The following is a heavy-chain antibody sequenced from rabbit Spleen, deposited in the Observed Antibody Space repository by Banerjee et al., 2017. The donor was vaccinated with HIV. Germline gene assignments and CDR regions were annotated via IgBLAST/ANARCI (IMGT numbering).Heavy chain of an antibody. D-gene: IGHD2-1*01. CDR3: ARDLTRVIGWKFNL. V-gene: IGHV1S40*01. CDR2: INTYTDKG. Sequence: DESGGDMVKPGASLTLTCTASGFSFSTSSYICWVRQAPGKGLEWIACINTYTDKGVYATWAKGRFTISRTSSTTVTLQMTSLTAADTATYGCARDLTRVIGWKFNLWGPGTLVTVS. CDR1: GFSFSTSSY. J-gene: IGHJ4*01.